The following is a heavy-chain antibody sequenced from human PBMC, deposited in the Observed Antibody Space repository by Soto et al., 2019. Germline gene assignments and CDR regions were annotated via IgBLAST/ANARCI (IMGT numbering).Heavy chain of an antibody. V-gene: IGHV4-4*02. CDR1: GGSISSSNW. J-gene: IGHJ6*02. D-gene: IGHD6-13*01. Sequence: QVQLQESGPGLVKPSGTLSLTCAVSGGSISSSNWWSWVRQPPGKGLEWIGAIYPSGSTNYNPSLTNRVSISVDQSKNQFSLKLSSVTAADTAVYYCARVAGGYYYGMDVWGQGTTVTVSS. CDR2: IYPSGST. CDR3: ARVAGGYYYGMDV.